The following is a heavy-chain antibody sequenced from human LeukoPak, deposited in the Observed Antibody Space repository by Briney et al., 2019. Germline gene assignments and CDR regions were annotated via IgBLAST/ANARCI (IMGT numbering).Heavy chain of an antibody. Sequence: GRSLRLSCTASGFNFGIYGMHWVRQAPGKGLEWVAVMWDDGTNENYVESVKGRFTISRDNGKSTLYLQMNSLRAEDTAVYYCARDISTVTTYYYYYGMDVWGQGTTVTVSS. CDR1: GFNFGIYG. CDR3: ARDISTVTTYYYYYGMDV. V-gene: IGHV3-33*01. J-gene: IGHJ6*02. D-gene: IGHD4-17*01. CDR2: MWDDGTNE.